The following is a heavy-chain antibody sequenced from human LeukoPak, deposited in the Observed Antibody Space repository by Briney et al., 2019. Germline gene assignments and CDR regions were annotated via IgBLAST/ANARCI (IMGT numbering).Heavy chain of an antibody. CDR1: GGSISSYY. CDR2: IYYSGST. Sequence: PSETLSLTCTVSGGSISSYYWSWLRQPPGKGLEWIGYIYYSGSTNYNPSLKSRVTISVDTSKNQFSLKLSSVTAADTAVYYCARFDYRINWFDPWGQGTLVTVSS. D-gene: IGHD4-11*01. J-gene: IGHJ5*02. CDR3: ARFDYRINWFDP. V-gene: IGHV4-59*01.